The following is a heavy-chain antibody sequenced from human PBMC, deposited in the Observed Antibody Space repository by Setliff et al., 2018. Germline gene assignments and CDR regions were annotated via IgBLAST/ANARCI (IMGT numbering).Heavy chain of an antibody. Sequence: ASVKVSCKASGGTFSSYAISWVRQAPGQGLEWMGGIIHILGIANYAQKFQGRVTITADKSTSTAYMELSSLRSEDTAVYYCARVYYGSGSYLGAFDIWGQGTMVTVSS. J-gene: IGHJ3*02. V-gene: IGHV1-69*10. D-gene: IGHD3-10*01. CDR2: IIHILGIA. CDR1: GGTFSSYA. CDR3: ARVYYGSGSYLGAFDI.